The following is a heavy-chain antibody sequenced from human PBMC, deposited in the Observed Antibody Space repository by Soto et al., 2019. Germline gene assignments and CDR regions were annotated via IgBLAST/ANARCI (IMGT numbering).Heavy chain of an antibody. D-gene: IGHD3-10*01. CDR1: GYTFTGDY. CDR2: INPSGGST. CDR3: ATLTLKEFQRDY. J-gene: IGHJ4*02. V-gene: IGHV1-46*01. Sequence: ASVKVSCKASGYTFTGDYMDWVRQAPGQGLEWMGIINPSGGSTSYAQKFQGRVTMTRDTSTSTVYMELSSLRSEDTAVYYCATLTLKEFQRDYWGQGTQVTVSS.